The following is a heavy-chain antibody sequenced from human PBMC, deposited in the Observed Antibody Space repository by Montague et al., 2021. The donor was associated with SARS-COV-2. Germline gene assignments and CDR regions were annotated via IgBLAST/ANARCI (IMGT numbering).Heavy chain of an antibody. CDR3: ARREYSYGWGD. CDR1: GGPISGSSDY. J-gene: IGHJ4*02. Sequence: SETLSLTCTVTGGPISGSSDYWGWIRQSPGKGLECIASVDYSGNTYYSPSLKSRLTISVDTSKNQFSLKLNSVTAADTALYYCARREYSYGWGDWGQGTLVTVFS. D-gene: IGHD5-18*01. V-gene: IGHV4-39*01. CDR2: VDYSGNT.